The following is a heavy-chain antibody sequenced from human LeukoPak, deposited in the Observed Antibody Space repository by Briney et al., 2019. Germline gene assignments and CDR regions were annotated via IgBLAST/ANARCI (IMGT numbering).Heavy chain of an antibody. Sequence: PGRFLRLSCAASGFTFSSYAMHWVRQAPGKGLEWVAVISYDGSNKYYADSVKGRFTISRDNSKNTLYLQMNSLRDEDTAVYYCARDRGPLGWQWLAETHYFDYWGQGTLVTVSS. J-gene: IGHJ4*02. D-gene: IGHD6-19*01. CDR2: ISYDGSNK. V-gene: IGHV3-30*14. CDR3: ARDRGPLGWQWLAETHYFDY. CDR1: GFTFSSYA.